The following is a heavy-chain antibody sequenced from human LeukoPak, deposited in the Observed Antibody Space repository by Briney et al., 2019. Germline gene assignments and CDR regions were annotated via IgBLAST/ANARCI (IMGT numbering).Heavy chain of an antibody. V-gene: IGHV4-34*12. CDR2: VLRSGST. CDR1: GGSLSSYY. D-gene: IGHD3-22*01. J-gene: IGHJ4*02. Sequence: KPSETLSLTCKVSGGSLSSYYWSWIRQPPGKGLEWIGEVLRSGSTNYNPSLKSRVTMSIDTSKNQFSLKLNSVTAADTAVYYCATYYDISGYRFDYWGQGTLVTVSS. CDR3: ATYYDISGYRFDY.